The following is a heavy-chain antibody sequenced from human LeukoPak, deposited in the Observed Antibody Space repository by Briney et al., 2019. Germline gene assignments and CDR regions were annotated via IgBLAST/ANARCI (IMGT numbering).Heavy chain of an antibody. Sequence: ASVKVSCKVSGYTLTELSMHWVRQAPGKGLEWMGGFDPEDGVTIYAQKFQGRVTMTEDTSTDTAYMELSSLRSEDTAVYYCATGYCSGGSCYWFDPWGQGTLVTVSS. CDR2: FDPEDGVT. CDR1: GYTLTELS. V-gene: IGHV1-24*01. CDR3: ATGYCSGGSCYWFDP. J-gene: IGHJ5*02. D-gene: IGHD2-15*01.